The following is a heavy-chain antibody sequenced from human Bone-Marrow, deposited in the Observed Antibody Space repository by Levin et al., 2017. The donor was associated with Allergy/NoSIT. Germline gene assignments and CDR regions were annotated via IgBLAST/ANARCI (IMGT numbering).Heavy chain of an antibody. V-gene: IGHV1-24*01. D-gene: IGHD2-8*01. CDR1: GYSLTASS. CDR2: FDPQDGEI. J-gene: IGHJ6*02. CDR3: ATDGVRDDYFGMDV. Sequence: PGESLKISCKVSGYSLTASSMHWVRQAPGKGLEWIGSFDPQDGEIMYAQKFQGRVTMTEDTSTDTAYMELSSLRSEDTAVYYCATDGVRDDYFGMDVWGQGTTLTVSS.